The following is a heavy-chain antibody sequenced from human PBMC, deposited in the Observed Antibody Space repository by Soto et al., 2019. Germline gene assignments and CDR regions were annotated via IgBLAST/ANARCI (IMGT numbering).Heavy chain of an antibody. D-gene: IGHD3-10*01. Sequence: GESLKISCKGSGYSFTSYWIGWVRQMPGKGLEWMGIIYPGDSDTRYSPSFQGQVTISADKSISTAYLQWSSLKASDTAMYYCARPINYGSGSYYQSKYYYYGMDVWGQGTTVTVSS. CDR1: GYSFTSYW. CDR3: ARPINYGSGSYYQSKYYYYGMDV. J-gene: IGHJ6*02. CDR2: IYPGDSDT. V-gene: IGHV5-51*01.